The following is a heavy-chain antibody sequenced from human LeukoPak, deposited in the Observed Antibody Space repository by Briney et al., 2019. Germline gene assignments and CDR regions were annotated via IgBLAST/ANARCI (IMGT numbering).Heavy chain of an antibody. D-gene: IGHD6-6*01. CDR3: ARHKGSSAASFDY. CDR2: IYFSGSA. Sequence: SETLSLTCTVPGGSISSTSYYWGWIRQPPGKGLEWIVSIYFSGSAYYNPSLNSRLSISGDPSKNQFSLSLSSVTAADSAVYYCARHKGSSAASFDYWGQGTLVTVSS. J-gene: IGHJ4*02. CDR1: GGSISSTSYY. V-gene: IGHV4-39*01.